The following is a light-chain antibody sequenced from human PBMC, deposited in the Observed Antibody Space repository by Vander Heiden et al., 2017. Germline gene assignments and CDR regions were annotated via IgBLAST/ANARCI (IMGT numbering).Light chain of an antibody. CDR1: NIARTS. J-gene: IGLJ3*02. V-gene: IGLV3-21*02. CDR3: EVWDSSSEWV. CDR2: DDS. Sequence: SYVLTQPPSVSVAPGQTARITCGGNNIARTSVHWYQQKPGQAPVLVVYDDSDRPSGIPERFSGSNSGNTATLTLSRVEAGDEADYYCEVWDSSSEWVFGGGTKLTVL.